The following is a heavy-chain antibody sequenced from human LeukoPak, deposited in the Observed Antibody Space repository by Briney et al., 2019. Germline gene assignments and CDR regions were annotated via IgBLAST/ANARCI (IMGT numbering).Heavy chain of an antibody. CDR2: ISWNSGSI. D-gene: IGHD6-13*01. J-gene: IGHJ6*02. V-gene: IGHV3-9*01. CDR3: AKDIESGIAAAGTGMDV. Sequence: GGSLRLSCAASGFTFDDYAMHWVRQAPGKGLEWVSGISWNSGSIGYADSVKGRFTISRDNAKNSLYLQMNSLRAEDTALYYCAKDIESGIAAAGTGMDVWGQGTTGTVSS. CDR1: GFTFDDYA.